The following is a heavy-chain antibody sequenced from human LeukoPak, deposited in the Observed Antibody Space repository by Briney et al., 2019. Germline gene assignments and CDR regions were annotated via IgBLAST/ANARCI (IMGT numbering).Heavy chain of an antibody. V-gene: IGHV3-23*01. CDR3: ANPAMVRGGDSFDP. D-gene: IGHD3-10*01. Sequence: GGSLRLSCAASGFTFSNAGMSWVRQAPGKGLEWVSAISGSGSGTYYADSVKGRFTISRDNSKNTLYLQMNSLRAEDTAVYYCANPAMVRGGDSFDPWGQGTLVTVSS. CDR2: ISGSGSGT. CDR1: GFTFSNAG. J-gene: IGHJ5*02.